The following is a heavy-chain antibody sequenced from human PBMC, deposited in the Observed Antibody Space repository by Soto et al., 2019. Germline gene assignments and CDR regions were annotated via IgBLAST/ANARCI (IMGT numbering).Heavy chain of an antibody. D-gene: IGHD3-3*01. V-gene: IGHV3-30*18. CDR2: ISYDGSNK. CDR3: AKDVLRFLEWLAFYGMDV. Sequence: QVQLVESGGGVVQPGRSLRLSCAASGFTFSSYGMHWVRQAPGKGLEWVAVISYDGSNKYYADSVKGRVTISRDNSKNQLSLKMSGLRAEDTAVYYCAKDVLRFLEWLAFYGMDVGGQGTRVTVSS. CDR1: GFTFSSYG. J-gene: IGHJ6*02.